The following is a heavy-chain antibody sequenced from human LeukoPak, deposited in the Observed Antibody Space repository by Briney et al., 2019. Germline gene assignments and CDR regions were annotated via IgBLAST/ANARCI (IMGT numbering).Heavy chain of an antibody. Sequence: GGSLRLSCAASGFTFSSYGMHWVRQAPGKGLEWVAVISYDGSNKYYADSVKGRFTISRDNSKNTLYLQMNSLRAEDTAVYYCARPITMVRGVIGYWSQGTLVTVSS. CDR2: ISYDGSNK. D-gene: IGHD3-10*01. J-gene: IGHJ4*02. CDR1: GFTFSSYG. V-gene: IGHV3-30*03. CDR3: ARPITMVRGVIGY.